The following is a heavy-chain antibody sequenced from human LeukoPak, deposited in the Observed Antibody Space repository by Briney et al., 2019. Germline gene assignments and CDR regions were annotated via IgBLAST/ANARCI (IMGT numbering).Heavy chain of an antibody. Sequence: SETLSLTCAVYGGSFSGYYWSWIRQPPGKGLEWIGEINHSGSTNYNPSLKSRVTISVDTSKNQFSLKLSSVTAADTAVYYCARAGTLKYYGSGSYYNRWFDPWGQGTLVTVPS. D-gene: IGHD3-10*01. J-gene: IGHJ5*02. V-gene: IGHV4-34*01. CDR1: GGSFSGYY. CDR3: ARAGTLKYYGSGSYYNRWFDP. CDR2: INHSGST.